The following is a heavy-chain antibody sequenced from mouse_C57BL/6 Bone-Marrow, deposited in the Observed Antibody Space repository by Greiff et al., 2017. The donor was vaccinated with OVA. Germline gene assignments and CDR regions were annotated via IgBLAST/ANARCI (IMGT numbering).Heavy chain of an antibody. CDR3: AREGGYYGYDGFAY. V-gene: IGHV1-81*01. J-gene: IGHJ3*01. CDR1: GYTFTSYG. Sequence: QVQLQQSGAELARPGASVKLSCKASGYTFTSYGISWVKQRPGQGLEWIGELYPRSGNTNYNEKFKGKATLTADKSSSTAYMELRSRTSEDSAVDFGAREGGYYGYDGFAYWGQGTLVTVSA. D-gene: IGHD2-2*01. CDR2: LYPRSGNT.